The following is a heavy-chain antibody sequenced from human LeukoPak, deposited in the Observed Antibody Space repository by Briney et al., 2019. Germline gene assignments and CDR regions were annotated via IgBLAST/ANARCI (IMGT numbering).Heavy chain of an antibody. CDR3: ARVGYPGIGYPIDY. CDR1: GFPFTSYG. D-gene: IGHD3-22*01. V-gene: IGHV3-33*01. Sequence: GGSLRLSCAASGFPFTSYGMHWVRQAPGKGLEWMAVIYYDGSNEYYADSVKGRFTISRDTSKNTLYLQMNSLTADDTAVYYCARVGYPGIGYPIDYWGQGTLVTVSS. CDR2: IYYDGSNE. J-gene: IGHJ4*02.